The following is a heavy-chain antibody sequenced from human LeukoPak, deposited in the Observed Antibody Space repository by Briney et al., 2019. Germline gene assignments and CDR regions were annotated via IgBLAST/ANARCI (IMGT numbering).Heavy chain of an antibody. CDR2: ISSSGSGGNT. Sequence: GGSLRLSCVGSGVTLSNYAMSWARQAPGKGLEWVTGISSSGSGGNTYYADSVRGRFTISRDSSRNTLFLHMNTLRAEDTAIYYCAKAIDSRGYWYERGADYWGQGTLVTVSS. CDR3: AKAIDSRGYWYERGADY. V-gene: IGHV3-23*01. J-gene: IGHJ4*02. CDR1: GVTLSNYA. D-gene: IGHD3-22*01.